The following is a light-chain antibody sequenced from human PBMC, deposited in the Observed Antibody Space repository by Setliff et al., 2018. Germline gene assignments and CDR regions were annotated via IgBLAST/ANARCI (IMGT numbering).Light chain of an antibody. J-gene: IGLJ2*01. CDR3: SSYAGNNVGVL. CDR1: SSDVGGYNY. V-gene: IGLV2-8*01. Sequence: QSALTQPPSASGSPGQSVTISCTGTSSDVGGYNYVSWYQQHPGKAPKLMIYEVSKRPSGVPDRFSGSKSGNTASLTVSGLQAEDEADYYCSSYAGNNVGVLFGGGTKVT. CDR2: EVS.